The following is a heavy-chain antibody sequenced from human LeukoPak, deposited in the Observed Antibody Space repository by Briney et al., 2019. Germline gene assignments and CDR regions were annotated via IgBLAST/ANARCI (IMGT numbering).Heavy chain of an antibody. CDR1: GYTFTGYY. Sequence: ASVKVSCKASGYTFTGYYMHWVRQAPGQGLERMGWINPNSGGTNYAQKFQGRVTITRDTSISTAYMELSRLRSDDTAVYYCARNDYGDYEMAPDYWGQGTLVTVSS. V-gene: IGHV1-2*02. J-gene: IGHJ4*02. CDR2: INPNSGGT. D-gene: IGHD4-17*01. CDR3: ARNDYGDYEMAPDY.